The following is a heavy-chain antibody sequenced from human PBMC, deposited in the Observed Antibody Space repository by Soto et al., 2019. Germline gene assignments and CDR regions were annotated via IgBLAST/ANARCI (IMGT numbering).Heavy chain of an antibody. V-gene: IGHV1-3*01. D-gene: IGHD5-12*01. CDR1: GYTFTSYV. J-gene: IGHJ4*02. CDR2: INAGNGNT. CDR3: ARWLSWSLDY. Sequence: QVPLVQSGAEVKKPGASVKVSCKASGYTFTSYVIHWVRQAPGQRLEWMGWINAGNGNTKYSQKFQGRVTFTGDTYASTAYMELSSLRSEDTSVYYCARWLSWSLDYWGQGTLVTVSS.